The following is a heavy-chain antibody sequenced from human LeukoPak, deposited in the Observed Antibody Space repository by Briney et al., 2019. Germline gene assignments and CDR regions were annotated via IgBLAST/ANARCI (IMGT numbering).Heavy chain of an antibody. CDR3: ARDLVVPAAMGTHYAFDI. D-gene: IGHD2-2*01. V-gene: IGHV1-69*01. J-gene: IGHJ3*02. CDR2: IIPICGTA. Sequence: SVKVSCKSSGGTFSGYAISWVRPAPGQGLEWMGGIIPICGTANYAQKFQGRVTITADESTSTAYMELSSLRSEDTSVYYCARDLVVPAAMGTHYAFDIWGQGTMVTVSS. CDR1: GGTFSGYA.